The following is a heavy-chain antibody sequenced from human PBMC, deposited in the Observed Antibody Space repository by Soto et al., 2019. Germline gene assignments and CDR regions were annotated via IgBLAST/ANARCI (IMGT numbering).Heavy chain of an antibody. V-gene: IGHV3-23*01. Sequence: EGQLLQSGGDLVQPGGSLRLSCAGSGLTLRSYAMTWIRQTPEKGLEWVSTISGRSGVPSYADSVNGRFTVSRDNSKNTLDLQMNSLSPDDTAIYYCAKGGPFKGGFDPWGQGNLVTVAS. CDR3: AKGGPFKGGFDP. J-gene: IGHJ5*02. CDR1: GLTLRSYA. CDR2: ISGRSGVP. D-gene: IGHD3-16*01.